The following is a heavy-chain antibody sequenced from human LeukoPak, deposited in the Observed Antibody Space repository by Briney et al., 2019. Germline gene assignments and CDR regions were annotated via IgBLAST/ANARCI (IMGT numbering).Heavy chain of an antibody. CDR1: GYTFTGYY. CDR3: ARGVVAATFYYYMDV. D-gene: IGHD2-15*01. CDR2: INPHGGGT. V-gene: IGHV1-2*02. J-gene: IGHJ6*03. Sequence: GASVKVSCKPSGYTFTGYYIQWVRQAPGQGLEWMGWINPHGGGTNYAPKFQGRVSMTRDTSISTAYMELSRLRSDDTAVYYCARGVVAATFYYYMDVWGKGTTVTVSS.